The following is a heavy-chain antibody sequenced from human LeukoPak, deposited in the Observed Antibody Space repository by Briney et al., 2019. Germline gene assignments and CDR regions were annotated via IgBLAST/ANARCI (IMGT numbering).Heavy chain of an antibody. CDR1: GVSISGNYYF. CDR2: IAYSGST. J-gene: IGHJ4*02. Sequence: SETLSLTCNVSGVSISGNYYFWGWIRQPPGKGLEWIGSIAYSGSTYYNPSLKSRVTISADTSKNQFSLRLTSVTAADTAVYYCARHADCLGDCYRNWAQGTLVIVSS. V-gene: IGHV4-39*01. D-gene: IGHD2-21*02. CDR3: ARHADCLGDCYRN.